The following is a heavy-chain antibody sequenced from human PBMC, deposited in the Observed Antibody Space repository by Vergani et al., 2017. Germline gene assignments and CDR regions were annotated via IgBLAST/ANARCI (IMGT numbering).Heavy chain of an antibody. Sequence: VQLVQSGAEVKKPGASVKVSCKASGYTFTSYYMHWVRQAPGQGLEWMGIINPSGGSTSYAQKFQGRVTMTRDKSTSTVYMELSSLRSEDTAVYYCARDLWRDYYDSSGYYYWGQGTLVTVSS. D-gene: IGHD3-22*01. CDR1: GYTFTSYY. CDR3: ARDLWRDYYDSSGYYY. V-gene: IGHV1-46*01. J-gene: IGHJ4*02. CDR2: INPSGGST.